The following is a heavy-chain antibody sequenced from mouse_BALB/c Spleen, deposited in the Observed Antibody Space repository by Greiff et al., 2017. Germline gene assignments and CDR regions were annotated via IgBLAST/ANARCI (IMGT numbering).Heavy chain of an antibody. J-gene: IGHJ2*01. Sequence: VQLQQSGAELVKPGASVKLSCTASGFNIKDTYMHWVKQRPEQGLEWIGRIDPANGNTKYDPKFQGKATITADTSSNTAYLQLSSLTSEDTAVYYCANYYGSSYGDYWGQGTTLTVSS. CDR1: GFNIKDTY. CDR2: IDPANGNT. V-gene: IGHV14-3*02. D-gene: IGHD1-1*01. CDR3: ANYYGSSYGDY.